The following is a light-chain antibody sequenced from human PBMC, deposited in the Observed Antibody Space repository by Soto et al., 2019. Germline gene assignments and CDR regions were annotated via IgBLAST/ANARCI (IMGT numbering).Light chain of an antibody. CDR1: QSVSST. J-gene: IGKJ2*01. Sequence: EIVITQSPATLSVSPGERVTLSCWASQSVSSTLAWYQQKPGQAPRLLIYGASTRATGIPARFSGNGSGTEFTLTISRLQSEDFAVYYCQQYNNWPPHTFGQGTKVDIK. CDR3: QQYNNWPPHT. V-gene: IGKV3-15*01. CDR2: GAS.